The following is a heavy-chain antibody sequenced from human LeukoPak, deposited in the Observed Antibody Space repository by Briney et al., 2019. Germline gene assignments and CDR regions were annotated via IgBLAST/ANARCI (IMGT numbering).Heavy chain of an antibody. CDR1: GFTFSSYS. D-gene: IGHD5-12*01. V-gene: IGHV3-21*01. J-gene: IGHJ6*02. Sequence: GGSLRLSCAASGFTFSSYSMNWVRQAPGKGLEWVSSISSSSSYIYYADSVKGRFTISRDNAKNSLYLQMNSLRAEDTAVYYCARDVAHIVATIYYYHGMGVWGQGTTVTVSS. CDR3: ARDVAHIVATIYYYHGMGV. CDR2: ISSSSSYI.